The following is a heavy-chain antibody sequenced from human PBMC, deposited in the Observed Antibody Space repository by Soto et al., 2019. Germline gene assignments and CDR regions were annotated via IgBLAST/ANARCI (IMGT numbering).Heavy chain of an antibody. J-gene: IGHJ4*02. V-gene: IGHV1-18*01. CDR3: AIVGTYNGYDYAAEDN. Sequence: QVQLVQSGAEVKKPGASVKVSCVASGYSFSSYGISWVRQAPGQGLERVGWISAYNGHTNHAQRVQGRVTMNTDISTAAAYMDLRSLTSDDTAVYYCAIVGTYNGYDYAAEDNWCQGTLVTVSS. CDR1: GYSFSSYG. CDR2: ISAYNGHT. D-gene: IGHD5-12*01.